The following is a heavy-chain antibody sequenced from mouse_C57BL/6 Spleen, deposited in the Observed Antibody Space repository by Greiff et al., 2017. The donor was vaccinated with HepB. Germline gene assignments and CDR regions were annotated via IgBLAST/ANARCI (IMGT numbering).Heavy chain of an antibody. Sequence: EVKLMESGGGLVKPGGSLKLSCAASGFTFSDYGMHWVRQAPEKGLEWVAYISSGSSTIYYADTVKGRFTISRDNAKNTLFLQMTSLRSEDTAMYYCARRAYYSNFYYAMDYWGQGTSVTVSS. CDR2: ISSGSSTI. J-gene: IGHJ4*01. V-gene: IGHV5-17*01. CDR3: ARRAYYSNFYYAMDY. D-gene: IGHD2-5*01. CDR1: GFTFSDYG.